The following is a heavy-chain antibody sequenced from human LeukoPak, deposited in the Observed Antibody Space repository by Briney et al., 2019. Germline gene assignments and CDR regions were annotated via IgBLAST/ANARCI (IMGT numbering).Heavy chain of an antibody. CDR3: ARDLPIWSQNYHYYMDV. J-gene: IGHJ6*03. CDR2: IKQDGSEK. D-gene: IGHD3-10*01. Sequence: PGGSLRLSCAASGFTFSSYWMTWVRQAPGKGLEWVANIKQDGSEKYYVDSVKGRFTISRDNAKNSLYLQVNSLRVEDTAVYYCARDLPIWSQNYHYYMDVWGKGTTVTVSS. V-gene: IGHV3-7*01. CDR1: GFTFSSYW.